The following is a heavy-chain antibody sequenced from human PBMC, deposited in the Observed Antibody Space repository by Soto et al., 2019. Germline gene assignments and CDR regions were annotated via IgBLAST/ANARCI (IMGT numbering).Heavy chain of an antibody. CDR3: ARTLDSSGYRAFDI. CDR1: GYTFTGYY. V-gene: IGHV1-2*02. J-gene: IGHJ3*02. D-gene: IGHD3-22*01. Sequence: ASVKVSCKDSGYTFTGYYMHWVRQAPGQGLEWMGWINPNSGGTNYAQKFQGRVTMTRDTSISTAYMELNRLRSDDTAVYYCARTLDSSGYRAFDICGQGTMGT. CDR2: INPNSGGT.